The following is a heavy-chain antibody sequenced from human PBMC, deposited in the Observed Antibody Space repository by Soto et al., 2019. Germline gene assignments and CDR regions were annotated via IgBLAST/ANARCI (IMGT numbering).Heavy chain of an antibody. V-gene: IGHV4-30-2*01. CDR2: IYHSRST. CDR1: GVSIISGGYS. J-gene: IGHJ4*02. Sequence: TLSLTCAVSGVSIISGGYSWIWIRQAPGKGLECIGYIYHSRSTYYNPSLKSRVTISVDRSKNQFSLKLSSVTAADTAVYYCDRRPPLAYWGQGTLVLVSS. D-gene: IGHD2-21*01. CDR3: DRRPPLAY.